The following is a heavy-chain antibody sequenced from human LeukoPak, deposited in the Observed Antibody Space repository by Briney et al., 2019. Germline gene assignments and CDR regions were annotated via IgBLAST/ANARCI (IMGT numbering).Heavy chain of an antibody. D-gene: IGHD5-18*01. CDR2: IIPILGIA. V-gene: IGHV1-69*04. CDR1: GGTFSSYA. Sequence: ASVKVSCKASGGTFSSYASSWVRQAPGQGLEWMGRIIPILGIANYAQKFQGRVTITADKSTSTAYMELSSLRSEDTAVYYCAREDTAMVTSDYWGQGTLVTVSS. J-gene: IGHJ4*02. CDR3: AREDTAMVTSDY.